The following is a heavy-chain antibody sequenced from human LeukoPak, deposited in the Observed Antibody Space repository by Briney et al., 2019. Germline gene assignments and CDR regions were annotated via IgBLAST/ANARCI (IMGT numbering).Heavy chain of an antibody. J-gene: IGHJ4*02. Sequence: PETLSLTCTVAGGSISSYYWSWIRQPPGKGLEWIGFIYDSGSTNYNPSLKSRVTISVDTSKNQFSLKLRSVTAADTAVYYCARFSGSYCDYWGQGTLVTVSS. CDR1: GGSISSYY. D-gene: IGHD3-10*01. CDR3: ARFSGSYCDY. V-gene: IGHV4-59*08. CDR2: IYDSGST.